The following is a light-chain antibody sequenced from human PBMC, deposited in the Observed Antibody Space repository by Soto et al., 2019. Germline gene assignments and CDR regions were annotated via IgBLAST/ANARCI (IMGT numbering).Light chain of an antibody. CDR1: SSNIGAGYD. J-gene: IGLJ1*01. CDR3: QSYDSSLSALV. CDR2: GNS. Sequence: QAVVTQPPSVSGAPGQRVTISCTGSSSNIGAGYDVHWYQQLPGTAPKLLIFGNSNRPSGVPDRFSGSKSGTSPSLAITGLQAEDEADYYCQSYDSSLSALVFGPGTKLTVL. V-gene: IGLV1-40*01.